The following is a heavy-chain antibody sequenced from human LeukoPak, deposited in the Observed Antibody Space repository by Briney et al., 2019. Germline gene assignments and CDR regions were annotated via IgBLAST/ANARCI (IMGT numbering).Heavy chain of an antibody. D-gene: IGHD3-22*01. CDR3: ARALNRYYDSSGYYYDY. Sequence: SETLSLTCAVYGGSFSGYYWSWIRQPPGKGLEWIGEINHSGSTNYNPSLKSRVTISVDTSKNQFSLKLSSVTAADTAVYYCARALNRYYDSSGYYYDYWSQGTLVTVSS. CDR1: GGSFSGYY. J-gene: IGHJ4*02. CDR2: INHSGST. V-gene: IGHV4-34*01.